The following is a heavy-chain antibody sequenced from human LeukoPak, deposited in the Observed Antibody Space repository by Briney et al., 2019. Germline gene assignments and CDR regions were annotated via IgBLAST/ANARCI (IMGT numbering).Heavy chain of an antibody. CDR2: MNPISGNT. CDR3: ARGPPIRGYRYGYDTGYYYSYSMDV. V-gene: IGHV1-8*01. CDR1: GYTFTSYD. Sequence: ASVMVSCKASGYTFTSYDINWVRQATGQGLEWMGWMNPISGNTGHAQKFQGRVTMTRDTSISTAYMELSSLRSEDTAVYYCARGPPIRGYRYGYDTGYYYSYSMDVWGKGTTVTISS. J-gene: IGHJ6*03. D-gene: IGHD5-18*01.